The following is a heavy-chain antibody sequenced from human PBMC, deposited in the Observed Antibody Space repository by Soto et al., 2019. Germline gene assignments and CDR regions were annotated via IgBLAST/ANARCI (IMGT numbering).Heavy chain of an antibody. D-gene: IGHD6-19*01. J-gene: IGHJ4*02. V-gene: IGHV1-69*12. CDR3: ARNGLKAGNRSFDY. Sequence: QVQLVQSGAEVKKPGSSVKVSCKASGGTFSSYAISWVRQAPGQGLEWMGGIIPIFGTANYAQKFQGRVTXXAXESXSTAYMELSSLRSEDTAVYYCARNGLKAGNRSFDYWGQGTLVTVSS. CDR2: IIPIFGTA. CDR1: GGTFSSYA.